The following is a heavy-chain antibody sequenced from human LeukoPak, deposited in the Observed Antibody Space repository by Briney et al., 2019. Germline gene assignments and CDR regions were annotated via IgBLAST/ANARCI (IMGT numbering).Heavy chain of an antibody. D-gene: IGHD2-2*01. V-gene: IGHV4-34*01. Sequence: SETLSLTCAVYGGSFSGYYWSWIRQPPGKGLEWIGEINHSGSTNYNPSLKSRVTISVDTSKNQFSLKLSSVTAADTAVYYCASLWPYQLSAFDIWGQGSMVTVSS. CDR1: GGSFSGYY. J-gene: IGHJ3*02. CDR2: INHSGST. CDR3: ASLWPYQLSAFDI.